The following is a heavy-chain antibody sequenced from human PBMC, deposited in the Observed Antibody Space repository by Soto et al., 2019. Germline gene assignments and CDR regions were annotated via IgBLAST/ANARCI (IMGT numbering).Heavy chain of an antibody. CDR3: ASGMIVVARQPLTY. D-gene: IGHD3-22*01. V-gene: IGHV4-31*03. CDR2: SHYRGST. J-gene: IGHJ4*02. Sequence: QVQLQESGPGLVKPSKTLSLTCTVSGGSISSGGYYWSWVRQHPGKGLGWIGYSHYRGSTYYNPSLKSRIIISVATSKKQFSLNLSSVTAADTAVYYCASGMIVVARQPLTYWGQGTLVTVSS. CDR1: GGSISSGGYY.